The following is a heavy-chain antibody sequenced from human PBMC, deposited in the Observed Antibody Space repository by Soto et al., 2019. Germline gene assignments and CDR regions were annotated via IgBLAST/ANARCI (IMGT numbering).Heavy chain of an antibody. Sequence: EVQLVESGGGLVKPGGSLRLSCAASGFTFSSYSMNWVRQAPGKGLEWVSSISSSSSYIYYADSVKGRFTISRDNAKNSLYLQMNSLRAEDTAVYHCATQLYCTNGVCPYWGQGTLVTVSS. D-gene: IGHD2-8*01. J-gene: IGHJ4*02. CDR2: ISSSSSYI. CDR3: ATQLYCTNGVCPY. CDR1: GFTFSSYS. V-gene: IGHV3-21*01.